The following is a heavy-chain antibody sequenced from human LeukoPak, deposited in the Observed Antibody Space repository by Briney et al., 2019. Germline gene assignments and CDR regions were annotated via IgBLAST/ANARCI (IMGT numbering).Heavy chain of an antibody. J-gene: IGHJ4*02. V-gene: IGHV3-23*01. CDR1: GFTFSSYA. Sequence: PGGSLRLSCAASGFTFSSYAMSWVRQAPGKGLEWVSAISGSGGSTYYADSVKGRFTISRDNSKNTLYLQMNSLRAEDTAVYYCARRGSGSHKSTFDYWGQGTLVTVSS. CDR3: ARRGSGSHKSTFDY. D-gene: IGHD3-10*01. CDR2: ISGSGGST.